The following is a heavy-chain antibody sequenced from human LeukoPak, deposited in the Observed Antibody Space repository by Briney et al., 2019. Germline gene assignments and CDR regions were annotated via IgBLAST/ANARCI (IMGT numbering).Heavy chain of an antibody. CDR3: ARQSADFWTDYAKNWFDP. Sequence: SETLSLTCTVSGGSISSYYWSWIRQTPGKGLEWIGDIYYSGSTNYNPSLKSRVTISVDTSKNQVSLNLTSATAADTAVYYCARQSADFWTDYAKNWFDPWGQGTLVTVSS. V-gene: IGHV4-59*01. CDR2: IYYSGST. CDR1: GGSISSYY. J-gene: IGHJ5*02. D-gene: IGHD3/OR15-3a*01.